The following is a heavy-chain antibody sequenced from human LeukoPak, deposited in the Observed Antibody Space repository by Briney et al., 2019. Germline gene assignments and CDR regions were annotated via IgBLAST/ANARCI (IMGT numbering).Heavy chain of an antibody. CDR3: AKDQNAYNYVFDY. D-gene: IGHD5-24*01. Sequence: PGGSLRLSCAASGFTFSGYTMNWVRQAPGKGLEWVSSITSSSSYIYYADSVKGRFTISRDNAKNSLFLQMNSLRAEDTALYYCAKDQNAYNYVFDYWGQGTLVTVSS. CDR2: ITSSSSYI. J-gene: IGHJ4*02. CDR1: GFTFSGYT. V-gene: IGHV3-21*04.